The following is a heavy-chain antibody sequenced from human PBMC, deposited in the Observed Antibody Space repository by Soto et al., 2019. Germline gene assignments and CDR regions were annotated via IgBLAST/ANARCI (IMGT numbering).Heavy chain of an antibody. Sequence: SETLSLTCAVYGESFSGYYWSWIRQPPGQALEWIGEVDHSGSTNYSPSLKSRVTISVDTSKNQFSLKLKYVTAADTAVYYCVRRISTLPVDYWGQGTQVTVSS. V-gene: IGHV4-34*01. D-gene: IGHD1-1*01. CDR1: GESFSGYY. J-gene: IGHJ4*02. CDR2: VDHSGST. CDR3: VRRISTLPVDY.